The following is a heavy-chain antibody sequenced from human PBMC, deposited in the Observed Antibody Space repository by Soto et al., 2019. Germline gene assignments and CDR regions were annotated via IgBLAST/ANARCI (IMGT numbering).Heavy chain of an antibody. V-gene: IGHV1-3*01. CDR1: GYSFKNHA. D-gene: IGHD3-3*01. Sequence: ASVKVSCKATGYSFKNHAVHWVRQAPGQRLEWMGFTNEGSGNTRFSQKFQGRISITRDTSASTVYLDLSSLTSEDTAIYYCARDDRSVSGVVTLDHWGPGTLVTVS. CDR3: ARDDRSVSGVVTLDH. CDR2: TNEGSGNT. J-gene: IGHJ4*02.